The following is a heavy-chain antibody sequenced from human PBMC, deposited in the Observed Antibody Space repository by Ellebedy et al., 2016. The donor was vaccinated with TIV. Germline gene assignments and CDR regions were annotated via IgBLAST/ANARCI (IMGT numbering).Heavy chain of an antibody. CDR2: INHDGSEK. CDR3: ARAVGGSSSL. Sequence: GESLKISCAASGFTLSSYWMSWVRQAPGKGLEWVANINHDGSEKYYVDSVKGRFSISRDNAKNSLYLQMNSLRAEDTAVYYCARAVGGSSSLWGQGTLVTVSS. J-gene: IGHJ4*02. CDR1: GFTLSSYW. V-gene: IGHV3-7*03. D-gene: IGHD6-13*01.